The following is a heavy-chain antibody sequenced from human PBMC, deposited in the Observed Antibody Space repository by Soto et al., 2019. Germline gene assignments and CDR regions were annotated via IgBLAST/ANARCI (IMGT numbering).Heavy chain of an antibody. J-gene: IGHJ5*02. CDR1: GYTFTGYY. Sequence: QVQLVQSGAEVKKPGASVKVSCKASGYTFTGYYMHWVRQAPGQGLEWMGWINPNSGGTNYAQKFQGWVTMTRDTSISTAYMELSRLRSDDTAVYCCARAIDSSSLDNWFDPWGQGTLVTVSS. CDR3: ARAIDSSSLDNWFDP. V-gene: IGHV1-2*04. CDR2: INPNSGGT. D-gene: IGHD6-13*01.